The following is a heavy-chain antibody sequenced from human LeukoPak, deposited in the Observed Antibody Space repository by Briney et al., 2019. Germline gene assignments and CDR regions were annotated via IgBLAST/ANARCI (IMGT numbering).Heavy chain of an antibody. V-gene: IGHV3-21*01. Sequence: GGSLRLSCAASGFTFSSYSMNWVRQAPGEGLEWVSSISSSSSYIYYADSVKGRFTISRDNAKNSLYLQMNSLRAEDTAVYYCARIYSSSWYDFDYWGQGTLVTVSS. CDR3: ARIYSSSWYDFDY. CDR2: ISSSSSYI. D-gene: IGHD6-13*01. J-gene: IGHJ4*02. CDR1: GFTFSSYS.